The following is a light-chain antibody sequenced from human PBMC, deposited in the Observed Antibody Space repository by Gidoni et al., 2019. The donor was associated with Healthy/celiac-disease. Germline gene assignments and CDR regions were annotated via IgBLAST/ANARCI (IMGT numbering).Light chain of an antibody. Sequence: DIVLTQSPRPPPVTPGEPASISCRSSPSPLHSTGYHYLDWYRQKPGQSPPLLIYLGSNRASGVPDRCRGSGSGTDLTLKGSRVEAEDVGVYDCMQALQTPPYTFXQXTKLEIK. CDR3: MQALQTPPYT. V-gene: IGKV2-28*01. CDR1: PSPLHSTGYHY. CDR2: LGS. J-gene: IGKJ2*01.